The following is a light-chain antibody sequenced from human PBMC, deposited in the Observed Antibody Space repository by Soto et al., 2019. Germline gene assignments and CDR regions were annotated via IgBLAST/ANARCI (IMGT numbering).Light chain of an antibody. Sequence: DIQMTQSPSTLSSSVGDRVIITCRASQSIADSLAWYQQKPGKAPKLLIYKASILETGVPSRFSGSGSGTEFTLTINSLQPGDFATYFCQHYDTYSYIFGQWTKLEIK. CDR3: QHYDTYSYI. V-gene: IGKV1-5*03. CDR1: QSIADS. J-gene: IGKJ2*01. CDR2: KAS.